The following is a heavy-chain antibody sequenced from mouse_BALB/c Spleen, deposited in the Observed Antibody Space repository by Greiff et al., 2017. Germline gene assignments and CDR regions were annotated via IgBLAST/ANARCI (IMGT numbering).Heavy chain of an antibody. D-gene: IGHD2-14*01. Sequence: QVQLQQSGAELAKPGASVKMSCKASGYTFTSYWMHWVKQRPGQGLEWIGYINPSTGYTEYNQKFKDKATLTADKSSSTAYMQLSSLTSEDSAVYYCARRVYRYDGFAYWGQGTLVTVSA. CDR1: GYTFTSYW. V-gene: IGHV1-7*01. CDR2: INPSTGYT. CDR3: ARRVYRYDGFAY. J-gene: IGHJ3*01.